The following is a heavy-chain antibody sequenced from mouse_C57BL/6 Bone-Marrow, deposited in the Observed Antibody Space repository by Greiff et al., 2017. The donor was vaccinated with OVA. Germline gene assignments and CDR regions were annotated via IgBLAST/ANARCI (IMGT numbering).Heavy chain of an antibody. V-gene: IGHV2-3*01. J-gene: IGHJ3*01. CDR1: GFSLTSYG. Sequence: VKLVESGPGLVAPSQSLSLTCTVSGFSLTSYGVSWVRQPPGKGLEWLGEIWGDGSTNYHSALISRLSISKDNSKSQVFLKLNSLQTEDTATYYCAKRLRLPAWFAYWGQGTLVTVSA. D-gene: IGHD3-2*02. CDR2: IWGDGST. CDR3: AKRLRLPAWFAY.